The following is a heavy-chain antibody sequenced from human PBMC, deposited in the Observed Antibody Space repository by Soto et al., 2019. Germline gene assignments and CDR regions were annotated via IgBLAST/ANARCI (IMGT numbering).Heavy chain of an antibody. CDR2: IIPIFGTA. CDR1: GGTFSSYA. D-gene: IGHD2-2*01. Sequence: SVEVSCRASGGTFSSYAISWVRQAPGQGLEWMGGIIPIFGTANYAQKFQGRVTITADKSTSTAYMELSSLRSEDTAVYYCAVTIVVVPAYYYYGMDVWGQGTTVTVSS. V-gene: IGHV1-69*06. J-gene: IGHJ6*02. CDR3: AVTIVVVPAYYYYGMDV.